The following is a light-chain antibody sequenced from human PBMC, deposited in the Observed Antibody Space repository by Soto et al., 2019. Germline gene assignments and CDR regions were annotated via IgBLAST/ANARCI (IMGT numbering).Light chain of an antibody. CDR1: SSDVGGYNY. Sequence: QSVLTQPRSVSGSPGQSVTISCTGTSSDVGGYNYVSWYQQHPGKAPNLMIYDVSQRPSGVPDRFSGSKSGNTASLTISGLQAEDEADYYCCSYAGSVLFGGGTKVTVL. CDR2: DVS. CDR3: CSYAGSVL. V-gene: IGLV2-11*01. J-gene: IGLJ2*01.